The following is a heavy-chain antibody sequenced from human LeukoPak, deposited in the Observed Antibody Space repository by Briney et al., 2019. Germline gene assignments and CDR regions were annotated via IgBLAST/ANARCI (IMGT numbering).Heavy chain of an antibody. CDR3: ARSRRSYSVTAFDP. Sequence: GGSLRLSCAASGFTVRSYSMNWGRQAPGKGQEWVSYISSSSSTIYYADSVKGRFTISRDNAKNSLYLQMYSLRAEDTAVYYCARSRRSYSVTAFDPWGQGTLVTVSS. CDR1: GFTVRSYS. D-gene: IGHD1-26*01. V-gene: IGHV3-48*04. J-gene: IGHJ5*02. CDR2: ISSSSSTI.